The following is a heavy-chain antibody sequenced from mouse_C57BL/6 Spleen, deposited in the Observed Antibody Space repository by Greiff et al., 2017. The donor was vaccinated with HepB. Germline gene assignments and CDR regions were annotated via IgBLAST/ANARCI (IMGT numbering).Heavy chain of an antibody. CDR1: GFTFSSYA. Sequence: VQLKESGGGLVKPGGSLKLSCAASGFTFSSYAMSWVRQTPEKRLEWVATISDGGSYTYYPDNVKGRFTISRDNAKNNLYLQMSHLKSEDTAMYYCARDSDMANYVWFAYWGQGTLVTVSA. D-gene: IGHD2-1*01. CDR3: ARDSDMANYVWFAY. CDR2: ISDGGSYT. V-gene: IGHV5-4*01. J-gene: IGHJ3*01.